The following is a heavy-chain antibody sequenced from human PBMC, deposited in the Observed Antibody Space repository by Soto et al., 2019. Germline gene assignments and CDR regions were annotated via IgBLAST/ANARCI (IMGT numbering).Heavy chain of an antibody. CDR1: GGSISTGDHY. CDR2: IKNSGNP. Sequence: QVQLQESGPGLVKPSQTLSLTCTVSGGSISTGDHYWSWFRQPPGKGPEWIGHIKNSGNPYYSPSLKSRATVSGDTSRNQYSLKLISVPAADTAVYFCARLRGFGYGIDYWGQGNLVSVSS. CDR3: ARLRGFGYGIDY. V-gene: IGHV4-30-4*01. D-gene: IGHD5-18*01. J-gene: IGHJ4*02.